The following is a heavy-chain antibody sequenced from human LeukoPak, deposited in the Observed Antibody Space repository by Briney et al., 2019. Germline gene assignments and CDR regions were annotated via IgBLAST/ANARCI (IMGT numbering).Heavy chain of an antibody. D-gene: IGHD2-2*02. V-gene: IGHV4-59*01. CDR3: ARVAPAAIGPLYFQH. Sequence: SETLSLTCTVSGGSISRDYWSWIRQPPGKGLEWIGYIYYTGSTNYNPSLKSRVTISVDTSKNQFSLKLSSVTAADTAVYYCARVAPAAIGPLYFQHWGQGTLVTVSS. CDR2: IYYTGST. J-gene: IGHJ1*01. CDR1: GGSISRDY.